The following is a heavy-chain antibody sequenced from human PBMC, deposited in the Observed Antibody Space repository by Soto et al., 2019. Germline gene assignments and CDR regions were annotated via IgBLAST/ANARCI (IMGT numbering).Heavy chain of an antibody. CDR2: INPNSGGT. V-gene: IGHV1-2*02. CDR3: ARDPLYCSSTSCYSYGMDV. J-gene: IGHJ6*02. CDR1: GYTFTGYY. Sequence: ASVKVSCKASGYTFTGYYMHWVRQAPGQGLEWMGWINPNSGGTNYAQKFQGRVTMTRDTSISTAYMELSRLRSDDTAVYYCARDPLYCSSTSCYSYGMDVWGQGTTVTVSS. D-gene: IGHD2-2*02.